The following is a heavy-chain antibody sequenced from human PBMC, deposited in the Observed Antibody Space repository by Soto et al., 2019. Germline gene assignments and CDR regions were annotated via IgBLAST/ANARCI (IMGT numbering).Heavy chain of an antibody. Sequence: GASVKVSCKASGYTFTSYDINWVRQATGQGLEWMGWTNPNSGNTGYAQKFQGRVTMTRNTSISTAYMELSSLRSEDTAVYYCARVRNYSGYITDYWGQGTLVTVSS. CDR1: GYTFTSYD. V-gene: IGHV1-8*01. J-gene: IGHJ4*02. CDR2: TNPNSGNT. CDR3: ARVRNYSGYITDY. D-gene: IGHD5-12*01.